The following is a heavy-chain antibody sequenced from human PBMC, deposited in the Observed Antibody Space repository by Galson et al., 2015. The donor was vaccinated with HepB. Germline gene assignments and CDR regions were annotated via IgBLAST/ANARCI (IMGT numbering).Heavy chain of an antibody. CDR3: ARDSNMYQLPSAPH. J-gene: IGHJ4*02. CDR1: GYTFTSYG. D-gene: IGHD2-2*01. CDR2: ISAYNGNT. V-gene: IGHV1-18*04. Sequence: SVKVSCKASGYTFTSYGISWVRQAPGQGLEWMGWISAYNGNTNYAQKFQGRVTMTRDTSISTAHMELSRLRSDDTAVYYCARDSNMYQLPSAPHWGQGTLVTVSS.